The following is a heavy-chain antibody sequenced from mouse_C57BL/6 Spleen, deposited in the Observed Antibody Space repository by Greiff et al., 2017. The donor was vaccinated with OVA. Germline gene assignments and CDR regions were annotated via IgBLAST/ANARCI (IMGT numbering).Heavy chain of an antibody. V-gene: IGHV5-9-1*02. CDR2: ISSGGDYI. Sequence: EVQLVESGEGLVKPGGSLKLSCAASGFTFSSSAMSWVRQTPEKRLEWVAYISSGGDYIYYADTVKGRFTISRDNARNTLYLQMSSLKSEDTAMYYCTREEKGYAMDYWGQGTSVTVSS. CDR1: GFTFSSSA. J-gene: IGHJ4*01. CDR3: TREEKGYAMDY.